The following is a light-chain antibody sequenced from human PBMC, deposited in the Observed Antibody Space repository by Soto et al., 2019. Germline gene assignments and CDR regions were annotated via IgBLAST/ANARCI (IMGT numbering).Light chain of an antibody. Sequence: QSALTQPASVSGSPGQSTTISCTGTSSDVGGYNYVSWYQHHPGKAPKLMIFDVSNRPSGVSNRFSGSKSGNTASLTISGLQAEDEADYYCSSYTASSTYVFGTGTKVTVL. CDR2: DVS. CDR1: SSDVGGYNY. V-gene: IGLV2-14*03. CDR3: SSYTASSTYV. J-gene: IGLJ1*01.